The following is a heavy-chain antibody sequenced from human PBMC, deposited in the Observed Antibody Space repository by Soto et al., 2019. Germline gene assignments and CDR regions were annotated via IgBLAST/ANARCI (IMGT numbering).Heavy chain of an antibody. Sequence: SEILSLTCTVSGGSISSYYWGWIRQPPGKGLEWIGYIYYSGSTNYNPSLKSRVTISVDTSKNQFSLKLSSVTAADTAFYYCTRGGAIVVVTAPFDLWGQGTLVTVSS. CDR2: IYYSGST. J-gene: IGHJ5*02. V-gene: IGHV4-59*08. CDR1: GGSISSYY. CDR3: TRGGAIVVVTAPFDL. D-gene: IGHD2-21*02.